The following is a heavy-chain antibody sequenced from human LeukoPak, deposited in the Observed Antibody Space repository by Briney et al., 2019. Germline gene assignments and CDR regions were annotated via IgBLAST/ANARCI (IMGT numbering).Heavy chain of an antibody. CDR3: ARDRYYGSGSYYNHYYGMDV. D-gene: IGHD3-10*01. J-gene: IGHJ6*02. Sequence: AETLYLTGTAPGGSISSYYWSWIRQPAGKGLEWIGRIYTSGSTNYNPSLKSRVTMSVDTSKNQFSLKLSSVTAADTAVYYCARDRYYGSGSYYNHYYGMDVWGQGTTVTVSS. CDR2: IYTSGST. CDR1: GGSISSYY. V-gene: IGHV4-4*07.